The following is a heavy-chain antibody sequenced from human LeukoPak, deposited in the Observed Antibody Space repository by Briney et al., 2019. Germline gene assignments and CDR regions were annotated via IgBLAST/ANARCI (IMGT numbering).Heavy chain of an antibody. CDR1: GFTFDDYG. CDR2: ISSSGDTI. V-gene: IGHV3-48*03. J-gene: IGHJ4*02. D-gene: IGHD5-18*01. Sequence: GGSLRLSCAASGFTFDDYGMSWVRHAPGKGLEWVSYISSSGDTIYYADSMKGRFTISRDNTKNSLYLQMNSLRAEDTAVYYCARDGGTRLKYSYGYGDYWGQGTLVTVSS. CDR3: ARDGGTRLKYSYGYGDY.